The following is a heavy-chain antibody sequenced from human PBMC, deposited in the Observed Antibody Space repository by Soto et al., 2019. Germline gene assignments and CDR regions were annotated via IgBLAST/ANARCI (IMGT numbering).Heavy chain of an antibody. V-gene: IGHV4-39*01. CDR2: IYYSGST. CDR3: ARHNQRWNDVLNLFDY. CDR1: GGSISSSSYY. D-gene: IGHD1-1*01. J-gene: IGHJ4*02. Sequence: SETLSLTCTVSGGSISSSSYYWGWIRQPPGKGLEWIGSIYYSGSTYHNPSLKSRVTISVDTSKNQFSLKLSSVTAADTAVYYCARHNQRWNDVLNLFDYWGQGTLVTVSS.